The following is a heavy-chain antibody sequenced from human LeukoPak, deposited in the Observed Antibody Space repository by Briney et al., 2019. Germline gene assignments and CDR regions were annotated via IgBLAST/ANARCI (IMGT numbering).Heavy chain of an antibody. CDR3: TTEYRDSSGWYGAFDI. V-gene: IGHV3-15*01. Sequence: GGSLRLSCEASGFISTNAWMSWVRQAPGKGLEWVGRIKSKTDGGATDFAAPVKGRFTISRDDSKNTLYLQMNSLKIEDTAVYYCTTEYRDSSGWYGAFDIWGQGTMATVSS. CDR1: GFISTNAW. D-gene: IGHD6-19*01. CDR2: IKSKTDGGAT. J-gene: IGHJ3*02.